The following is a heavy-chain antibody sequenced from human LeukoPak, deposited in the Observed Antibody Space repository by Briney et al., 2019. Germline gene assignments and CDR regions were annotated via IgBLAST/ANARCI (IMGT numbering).Heavy chain of an antibody. CDR3: ARQSPYYYDSSGYYVWYFDL. D-gene: IGHD3-22*01. Sequence: SETLSLTCTVSGGSISSSTYYWGWIRQPPGKGLEWIASIYYNGSTYYNPSLKSRVSISVDTSKNQFSLKLSSVTAADTAVYYCARQSPYYYDSSGYYVWYFDLWSRGTLVTVSS. V-gene: IGHV4-39*01. J-gene: IGHJ2*01. CDR1: GGSISSSTYY. CDR2: IYYNGST.